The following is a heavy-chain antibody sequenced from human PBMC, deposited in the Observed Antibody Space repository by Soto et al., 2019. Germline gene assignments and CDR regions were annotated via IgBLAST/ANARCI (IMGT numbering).Heavy chain of an antibody. CDR1: GFTFSSYA. Sequence: QVHLAESGGGVVQPGRSLRLSCAGSGFTFSSYAMHWVRQAPGKGLASVAVISNDGTHKYYAESLKGRFIISRDNSNNRLYLKTSSLRAEQTAVNSCAEDLYLYGSSLDDCWRQATLVTVPS. V-gene: IGHV3-30*18. D-gene: IGHD6-13*01. CDR3: AEDLYLYGSSLDDC. J-gene: IGHJ1*01. CDR2: ISNDGTHK.